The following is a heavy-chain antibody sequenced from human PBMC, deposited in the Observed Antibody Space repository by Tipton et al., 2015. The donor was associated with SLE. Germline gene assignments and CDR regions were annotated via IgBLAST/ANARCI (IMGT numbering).Heavy chain of an antibody. J-gene: IGHJ5*02. D-gene: IGHD1-14*01. V-gene: IGHV4-39*06. CDR1: GGSISSSIYY. CDR2: IYYSGST. CDR3: ARGYNGLKSGFDP. Sequence: TLSLTCDVSGGSISSSIYYLGWIRQPPGKWLEWLGCIYYSGSTYYNPSLKSRVTISVDTSKNQFPLKLSSVTAADTAVYYCARGYNGLKSGFDPWGEGTLASAS.